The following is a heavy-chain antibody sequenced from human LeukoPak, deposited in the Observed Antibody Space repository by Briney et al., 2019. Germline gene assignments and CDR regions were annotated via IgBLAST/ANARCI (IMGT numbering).Heavy chain of an antibody. CDR2: TYYRSKWYN. Sequence: SQTRSLTCGISGDSVSSNSAVWNWIRQSPSRGLEWLGRTYYRSKWYNDYAESVKSRITVNPDTSKNQFSLQLNSVTPEDTAVYYCAQGGAAAGFDYWGQGTLVTVSS. J-gene: IGHJ4*02. CDR3: AQGGAAAGFDY. V-gene: IGHV6-1*01. CDR1: GDSVSSNSAV. D-gene: IGHD6-25*01.